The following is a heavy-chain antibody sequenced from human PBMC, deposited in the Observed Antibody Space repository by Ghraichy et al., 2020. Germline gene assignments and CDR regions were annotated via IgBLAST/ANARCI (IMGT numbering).Heavy chain of an antibody. D-gene: IGHD2-8*01. J-gene: IGHJ4*02. Sequence: GGSLRLSCAASGFTFNTYAMYWVRQAPGKGLEWVSAITGSGDYTYYADSVRGRFTISRDNSKNTQYLQMNNLRAEDTATYYCAKGRNGFYDDWGQGTLVTVSS. V-gene: IGHV3-23*01. CDR2: ITGSGDYT. CDR1: GFTFNTYA. CDR3: AKGRNGFYDD.